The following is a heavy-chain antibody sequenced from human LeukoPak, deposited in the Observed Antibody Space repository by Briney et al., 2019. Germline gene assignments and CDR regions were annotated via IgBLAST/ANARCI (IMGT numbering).Heavy chain of an antibody. D-gene: IGHD3-22*01. CDR3: ARALRYYDSSGYDY. CDR2: ISAYNGNT. Sequence: ASVKVSSKASGYPFTSYGISWVRQAPGQGLEWMGWISAYNGNTNYAQKLQGRVTMTTDTSTSTAYMELRSLRSDDTAVYYCARALRYYDSSGYDYWGQGTLVTVSS. CDR1: GYPFTSYG. J-gene: IGHJ4*02. V-gene: IGHV1-18*01.